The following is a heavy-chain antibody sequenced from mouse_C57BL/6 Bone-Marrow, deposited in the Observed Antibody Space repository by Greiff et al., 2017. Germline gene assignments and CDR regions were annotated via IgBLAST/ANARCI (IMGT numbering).Heavy chain of an antibody. J-gene: IGHJ4*01. CDR3: VRPGVITTSMDY. CDR1: GFTFNTYA. CDR2: IRSKSSNYAT. V-gene: IGHV10-3*01. Sequence: DAGGGLVQPKGSLKLSCAASGFTFNTYAMHWVRQAPGKGLEWVARIRSKSSNYATYYADSVKDRFTISRDDSQSMLYLQMNNLKTEDTAMYYCVRPGVITTSMDYWGQGTSVTVSS. D-gene: IGHD1-1*01.